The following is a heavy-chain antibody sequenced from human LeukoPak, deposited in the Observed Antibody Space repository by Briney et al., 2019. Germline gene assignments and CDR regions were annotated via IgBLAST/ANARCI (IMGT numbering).Heavy chain of an antibody. CDR1: GYTFTGYY. CDR3: ARAVSNYYDSSGIATGYFDY. D-gene: IGHD3-22*01. J-gene: IGHJ4*02. Sequence: ASVKVSCKASGYTFTGYYMHWVRQAPGQGLEWMGWINPNSGGTSYAQKFQGRVTMTRDTSTSTVYMELSSLRSEDTAVYYCARAVSNYYDSSGIATGYFDYWGQGTLVTVSS. V-gene: IGHV1-2*02. CDR2: INPNSGGT.